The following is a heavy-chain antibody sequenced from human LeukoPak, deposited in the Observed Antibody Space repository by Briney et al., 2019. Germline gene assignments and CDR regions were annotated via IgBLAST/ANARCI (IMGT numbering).Heavy chain of an antibody. D-gene: IGHD5-18*01. CDR2: ISPSNGVK. CDR1: GYTFSNSP. CDR3: TRGGYSYGSLRH. J-gene: IGHJ4*02. V-gene: IGHV1-18*01. Sequence: ASVTVSCKASGYTFSNSPLTWVRQAPGQGLEWVGWISPSNGVKTYAQQFQGRVTLTTDTSTSTVYLDLRSLRSDDTALYYCTRGGYSYGSLRHWGQGTLVTVSS.